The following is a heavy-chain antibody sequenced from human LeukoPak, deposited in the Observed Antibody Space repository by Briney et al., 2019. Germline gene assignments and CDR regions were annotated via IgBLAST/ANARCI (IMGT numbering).Heavy chain of an antibody. V-gene: IGHV1-18*01. CDR3: ARASMSTMVRGPDYGMDV. Sequence: VASVKVSCKASGYTFTSYGISWVRQAPGQGLEWMGWISAYNGNTNYAQKLQGRVTMTTDASTSTAYMELRSLRSDDTAVYYCARASMSTMVRGPDYGMDVWGQGTTVTVSS. D-gene: IGHD3-10*01. J-gene: IGHJ6*02. CDR1: GYTFTSYG. CDR2: ISAYNGNT.